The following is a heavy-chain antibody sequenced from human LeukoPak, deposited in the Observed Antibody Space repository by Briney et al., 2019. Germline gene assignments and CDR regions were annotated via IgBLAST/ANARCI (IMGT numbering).Heavy chain of an antibody. CDR1: GFTVSSNY. Sequence: PGGSLRLSCAASGFTVSSNYMSWVRQAPGKGLEWVSVIYSGGSTYYADSVKGRFTISRDNSKNTLYVQMNSLRAEDTAVYYCAGGITKRLIDYWGQGTLVTVSS. D-gene: IGHD1-14*01. J-gene: IGHJ4*02. CDR2: IYSGGST. CDR3: AGGITKRLIDY. V-gene: IGHV3-53*01.